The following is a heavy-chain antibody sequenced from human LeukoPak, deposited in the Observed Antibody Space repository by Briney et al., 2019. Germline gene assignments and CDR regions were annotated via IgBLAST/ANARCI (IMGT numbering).Heavy chain of an antibody. D-gene: IGHD1-20*01. J-gene: IGHJ5*02. Sequence: GRSLRLSCAASGFTFSSYAMHWVRQAPGKGLEWVAVISYDGSNKYYADSVKGRFTISRDNSKNTLYLQMNSLRAEDTAVYYCASRSDNWNDGRNDHWGQGTLVTVSS. V-gene: IGHV3-30*01. CDR1: GFTFSSYA. CDR3: ASRSDNWNDGRNDH. CDR2: ISYDGSNK.